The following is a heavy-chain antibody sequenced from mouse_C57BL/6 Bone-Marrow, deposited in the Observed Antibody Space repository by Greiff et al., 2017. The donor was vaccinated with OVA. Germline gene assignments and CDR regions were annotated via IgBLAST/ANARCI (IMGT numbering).Heavy chain of an antibody. CDR2: IDPETGGT. J-gene: IGHJ2*01. CDR1: GYTFTDYE. D-gene: IGHD1-1*01. V-gene: IGHV1-15*01. Sequence: QVQLKESGAELVRPGASVTLSCKASGYTFTDYEMHWVKQTPVHGLEWIGAIDPETGGTAYNQKFKGKAILTADKSSSTAYMELRSLTSEDSAVYYCTYGLDYWGQGTTLTVSS. CDR3: TYGLDY.